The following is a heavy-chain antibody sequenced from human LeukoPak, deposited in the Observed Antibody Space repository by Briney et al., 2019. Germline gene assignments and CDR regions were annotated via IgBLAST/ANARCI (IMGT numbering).Heavy chain of an antibody. CDR1: GFTFSSYG. Sequence: GGSLRLSCPASGFTFSSYGMHWVRQAPGKGLEWVAVISYDGSNKYYADSVKGRFTISRDDSKNTLYLQMNSLRAEDTAVYYCAKSDTTIFGVVIESLDYWGQGTLVTVSS. V-gene: IGHV3-30*18. CDR2: ISYDGSNK. CDR3: AKSDTTIFGVVIESLDY. D-gene: IGHD3-3*01. J-gene: IGHJ4*02.